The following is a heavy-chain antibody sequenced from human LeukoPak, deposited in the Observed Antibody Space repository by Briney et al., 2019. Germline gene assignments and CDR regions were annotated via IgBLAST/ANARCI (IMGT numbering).Heavy chain of an antibody. D-gene: IGHD2-15*01. CDR2: INHSGST. V-gene: IGHV4-34*01. J-gene: IGHJ5*02. CDR3: ARAQPGIVVVVAATRLLSWFDP. Sequence: SSETLSLTCAVYGGSFSGYYWSWLRQPPGKGLEWIGEINHSGSTIYNSSLKSRVTISVDTSKTQFSLKLSSVTAADTAVYYCARAQPGIVVVVAATRLLSWFDPWGQGTLVTVSS. CDR1: GGSFSGYY.